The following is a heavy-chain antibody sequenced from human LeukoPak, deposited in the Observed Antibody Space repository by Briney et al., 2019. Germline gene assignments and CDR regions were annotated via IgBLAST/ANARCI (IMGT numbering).Heavy chain of an antibody. J-gene: IGHJ1*01. CDR3: AREYDYHSGSYSGYFQH. CDR2: ISSSSSTI. CDR1: GFTFSSYA. D-gene: IGHD3-10*01. Sequence: GGSLRLSCTASGFTFSSYAMNWVRLAPGKGLEWVSYISSSSSTIYYADSVKGRFTVSRDNGKNSLYLQMNSLRDEDTAVYYCAREYDYHSGSYSGYFQHWGQGTLVTVSS. V-gene: IGHV3-48*02.